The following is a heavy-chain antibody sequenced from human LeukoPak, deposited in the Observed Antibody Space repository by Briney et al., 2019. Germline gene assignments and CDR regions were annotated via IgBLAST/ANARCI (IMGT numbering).Heavy chain of an antibody. Sequence: SETLSLTCTVSGGSISSYYWSWIRQPPGKGLEWIGYIYYSGSTNYNPSLKSRVTISVDTSKNQFSLKLSSVTAADTAVYYCARDANYYDSSGPAGMDVWGQGTTVTVSS. J-gene: IGHJ6*02. CDR3: ARDANYYDSSGPAGMDV. D-gene: IGHD3-22*01. CDR1: GGSISSYY. V-gene: IGHV4-59*12. CDR2: IYYSGST.